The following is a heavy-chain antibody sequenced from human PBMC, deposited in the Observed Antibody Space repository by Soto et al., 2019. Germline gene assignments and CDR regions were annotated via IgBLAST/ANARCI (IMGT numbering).Heavy chain of an antibody. V-gene: IGHV1-69*13. J-gene: IGHJ6*02. CDR3: VTYYYDSSGYQASDPGRADV. CDR2: IIPIFGTA. CDR1: GGTFSSYA. D-gene: IGHD3-22*01. Sequence: SVKVSGKASGGTFSSYAISWVRQAPGQGLEWMGGIIPIFGTANYAQKFQGRVTITADESTSTAYMELSSLRSEDTAVYYCVTYYYDSSGYQASDPGRADVWGQGTTVPVSS.